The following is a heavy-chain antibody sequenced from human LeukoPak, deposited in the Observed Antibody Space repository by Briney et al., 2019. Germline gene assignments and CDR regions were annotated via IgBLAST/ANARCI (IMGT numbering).Heavy chain of an antibody. V-gene: IGHV3-21*01. J-gene: IGHJ4*02. CDR2: ISGTSRYI. CDR3: ARDGRYSDYDFDY. Sequence: GGSLTISCAASGFTVSYNHMSWLRQAPGQGLEWVSSISGTSRYIYYVDSVKGRFTISRDNAQNSLYLQMNSLTAEDTAVYYCARDGRYSDYDFDYWGLGTLVTVSS. D-gene: IGHD6-25*01. CDR1: GFTVSYNH.